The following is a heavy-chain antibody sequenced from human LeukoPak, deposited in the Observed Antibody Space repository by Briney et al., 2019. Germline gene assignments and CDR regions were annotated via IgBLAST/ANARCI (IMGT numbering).Heavy chain of an antibody. CDR2: IFNGGST. CDR3: ARDMGLWFGESIENWSDP. D-gene: IGHD3-10*01. J-gene: IGHJ5*02. V-gene: IGHV3-66*01. CDR1: GFTVSSKY. Sequence: GGSLRLSCAASGFTVSSKYMSWVRQAPGKGLEWVSVIFNGGSTYYADSVKGRFTISTDNSKNMLYLQMNSLRAEDTAVYYCARDMGLWFGESIENWSDPWGQGTLVTVSS.